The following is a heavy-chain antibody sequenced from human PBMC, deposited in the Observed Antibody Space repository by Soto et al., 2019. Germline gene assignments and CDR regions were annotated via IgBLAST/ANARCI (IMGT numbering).Heavy chain of an antibody. V-gene: IGHV4-61*01. D-gene: IGHD3-3*01. CDR1: GGSVSSGSYY. CDR2: IYYSGST. Sequence: QVQLQESGPGLVKPSETLSLTCTVSGGSVSSGSYYWSWIRQPPGKGLEWIGYIYYSGSTNYNPSLKSRVTISVDTSKNQFSLKLSSVTAADTAVYYCARGDFWSGYLPHYYYYHGMDVWGQGTTVTVSS. CDR3: ARGDFWSGYLPHYYYYHGMDV. J-gene: IGHJ6*02.